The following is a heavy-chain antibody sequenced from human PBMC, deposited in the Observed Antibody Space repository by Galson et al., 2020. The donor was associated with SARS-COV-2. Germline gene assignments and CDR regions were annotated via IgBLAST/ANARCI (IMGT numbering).Heavy chain of an antibody. CDR2: VSYDGNNQ. CDR3: AKGGRQWERLSACDF. Sequence: GGSLRLSCAASGFTFSNHGMHWVRRAPGKGLEWVAVVSYDGNNQYYGDSVMGRFTISRDNSKSTLYLQMNSLTAEDTAVYYCAKGGRQWERLSACDFWGQGTFVTVS. CDR1: GFTFSNHG. V-gene: IGHV3-30*18. J-gene: IGHJ3*01. D-gene: IGHD1-26*01.